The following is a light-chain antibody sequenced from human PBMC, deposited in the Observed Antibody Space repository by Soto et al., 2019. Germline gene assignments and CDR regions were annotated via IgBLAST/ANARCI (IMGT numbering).Light chain of an antibody. V-gene: IGKV3-11*01. CDR3: QQRSNWV. CDR2: DAS. J-gene: IGKJ2*01. CDR1: QSVSSY. Sequence: EIVLTQSPATLSLSPGERATLSCRASQSVSSYLAWYQQKPGQAPRLLIYDASNRATGIQARFSGSGSGTDFTLTISSLEPEDFAVYYCQQRSNWVFGQGTKLEIK.